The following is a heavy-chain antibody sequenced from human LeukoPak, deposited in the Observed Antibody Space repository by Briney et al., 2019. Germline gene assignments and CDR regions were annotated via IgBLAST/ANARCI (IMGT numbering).Heavy chain of an antibody. CDR3: ARGGNYGDYAGQGPTGAFDI. CDR2: IYYSGST. D-gene: IGHD4-17*01. V-gene: IGHV4-59*01. Sequence: PSEALSLTCTVSGGSISSYYWSWIRQPPGKGLEWIGYIYYSGSTNYNPSLKSRVTISVDTSKNQFSLKLSSVTAADTAVYYCARGGNYGDYAGQGPTGAFDIWGQGTMVTVSS. J-gene: IGHJ3*02. CDR1: GGSISSYY.